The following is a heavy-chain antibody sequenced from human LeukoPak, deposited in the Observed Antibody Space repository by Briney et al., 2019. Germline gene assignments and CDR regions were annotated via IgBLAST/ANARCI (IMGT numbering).Heavy chain of an antibody. CDR2: INSDGSNT. V-gene: IGHV3-74*01. J-gene: IGHJ4*02. CDR1: GFTFSSYW. CDR3: ARGVWNFDY. Sequence: GGSLTLSCAASGFTFSSYWMRWVRQAPGKGLVWVSRINSDGSNTNYADSVNSRLTISRDNAKKTLYLQMNSLRVEDTAVYYCARGVWNFDYWGQGTLVTVSS. D-gene: IGHD1-1*01.